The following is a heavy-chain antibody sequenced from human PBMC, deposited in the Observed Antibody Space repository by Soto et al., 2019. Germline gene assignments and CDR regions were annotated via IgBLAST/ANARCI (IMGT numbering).Heavy chain of an antibody. D-gene: IGHD3-9*01. CDR2: IDPSDSYT. CDR1: GYSFTSYW. V-gene: IGHV5-10-1*01. Sequence: PGESLKISCKGSGYSFTSYWISWVRQMPGKGLEWMGRIDPSDSYTNYSPSFQGHVTISADKSISTAYLQWSSLKASDTAMYYCARRSYDMVTGYYYYYGMDVWGQGTTVTVSS. J-gene: IGHJ6*02. CDR3: ARRSYDMVTGYYYYYGMDV.